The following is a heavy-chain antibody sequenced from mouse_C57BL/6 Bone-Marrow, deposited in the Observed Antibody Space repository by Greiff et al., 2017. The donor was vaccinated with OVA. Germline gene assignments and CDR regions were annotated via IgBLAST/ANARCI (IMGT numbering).Heavy chain of an antibody. Sequence: VQLQQSGPELVKPGPSFNISCKASGYAFSSSWMNWVKQRPGKGLEWIGRIYPGDGDTNYNGKFKGKATLTADKSSSTAYMQLSSLTSEDSAVYFCARSFYYYGSRGNYFDYWGQGTTLTVSS. D-gene: IGHD1-1*01. CDR3: ARSFYYYGSRGNYFDY. J-gene: IGHJ2*01. V-gene: IGHV1-82*01. CDR2: IYPGDGDT. CDR1: GYAFSSSW.